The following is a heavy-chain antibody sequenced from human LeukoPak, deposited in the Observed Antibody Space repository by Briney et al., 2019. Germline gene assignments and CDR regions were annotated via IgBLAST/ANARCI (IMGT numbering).Heavy chain of an antibody. Sequence: SETLSLTCTVSGGSIRSYYWSWIRQPPGKGLEWIGYIYYSGSTNYNPSLKSRVTISVDTSKNQFSLILNSVTAADTAAYYCARVDYYDSSVFDYWGQGTLVTVSS. J-gene: IGHJ4*02. CDR1: GGSIRSYY. CDR2: IYYSGST. D-gene: IGHD3-22*01. V-gene: IGHV4-59*01. CDR3: ARVDYYDSSVFDY.